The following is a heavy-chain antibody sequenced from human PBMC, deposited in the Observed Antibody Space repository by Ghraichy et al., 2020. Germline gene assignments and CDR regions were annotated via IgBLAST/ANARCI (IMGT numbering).Heavy chain of an antibody. CDR3: ARRRGYYDDGQYYHDPNFFEY. V-gene: IGHV5-51*01. Sequence: GESLNISCKGSGYSFTSYWIGWVRQIPGKGLDWMGIIFPGDSDTRYSPSFRGQVTISADKSINTAYLQWSRLEASDTAMYYCARRRGYYDDGQYYHDPNFFEYWGQGTLVTVSS. CDR2: IFPGDSDT. CDR1: GYSFTSYW. J-gene: IGHJ4*02. D-gene: IGHD3-22*01.